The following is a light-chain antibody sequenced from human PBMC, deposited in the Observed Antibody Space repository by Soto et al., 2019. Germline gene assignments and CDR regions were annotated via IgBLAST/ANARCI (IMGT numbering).Light chain of an antibody. CDR1: QTGDSRY. J-gene: IGKJ1*01. CDR2: AAS. Sequence: EIVLTQSPATLSLSPGETATLSRRASQTGDSRYLAWYQQKRGQAPRLLIYAASSRATGVPDRFSGSGSGTDFTLTIRRLEPEDFAVYYCQQYDSTVWTFGQGTKVDIK. V-gene: IGKV3-20*01. CDR3: QQYDSTVWT.